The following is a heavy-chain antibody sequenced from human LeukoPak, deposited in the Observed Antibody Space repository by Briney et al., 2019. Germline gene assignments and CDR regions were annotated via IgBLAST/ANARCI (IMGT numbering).Heavy chain of an antibody. V-gene: IGHV1-69*13. Sequence: SVKVSCKASGGTFSSYAISWVRQAPGQGLEWMGGIIPIFGTANYAQKFQGRVTITADESTNTAYMELSSLRSEDTAVYYCARGEESQDWFDPWGQGTLVTVSS. CDR1: GGTFSSYA. CDR3: ARGEESQDWFDP. CDR2: IIPIFGTA. J-gene: IGHJ5*02.